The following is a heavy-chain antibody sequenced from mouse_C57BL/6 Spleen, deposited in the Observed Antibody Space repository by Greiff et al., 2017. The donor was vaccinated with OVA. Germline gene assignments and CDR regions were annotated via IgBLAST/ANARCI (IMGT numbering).Heavy chain of an antibody. V-gene: IGHV6-3*01. J-gene: IGHJ3*01. Sequence: EVKLEESGGGLVQPGGSMKLSCVASGFTFSNYWMNWVRQSPEKGLEWVAQIRLKSDNYATHYAESVKGRFTISRDDSKSSVYLQMNNLRAEDTGIYYCTLDSSDAYWGQGTLVTVSA. D-gene: IGHD3-2*02. CDR3: TLDSSDAY. CDR1: GFTFSNYW. CDR2: IRLKSDNYAT.